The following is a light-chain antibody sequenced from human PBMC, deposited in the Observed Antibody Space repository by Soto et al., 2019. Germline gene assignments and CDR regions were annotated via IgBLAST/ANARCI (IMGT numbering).Light chain of an antibody. CDR2: EVS. V-gene: IGLV2-23*02. Sequence: QSALTQPASVSGSPGQSITISCSGISSDVGSYNLVSWYQQHPGKAPKVMIYEVSKRPSGVSNRFSGSKSGNTASLTISGLQAEDEADYYCCSYAGSSTLVFGGGTKLTVL. CDR1: SSDVGSYNL. CDR3: CSYAGSSTLV. J-gene: IGLJ2*01.